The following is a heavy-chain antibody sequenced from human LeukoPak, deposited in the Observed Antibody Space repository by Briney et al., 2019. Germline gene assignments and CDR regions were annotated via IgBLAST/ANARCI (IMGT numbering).Heavy chain of an antibody. CDR3: TRDHRYCSGGSCYYWFDP. CDR2: VNTYNDNT. CDR1: GYTFTSLG. Sequence: GASVKVSCKASGYTFTSLGISWVRQAPGQGLEWMGWVNTYNDNTNYAQNLQGRDTMTTDTSTSTAYLELRSLRSDDTAVYYCTRDHRYCSGGSCYYWFDPRGQGTLVTVSS. V-gene: IGHV1-18*04. D-gene: IGHD2-15*01. J-gene: IGHJ5*02.